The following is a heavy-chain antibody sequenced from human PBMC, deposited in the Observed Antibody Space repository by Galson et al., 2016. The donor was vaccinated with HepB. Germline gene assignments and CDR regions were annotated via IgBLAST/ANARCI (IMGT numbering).Heavy chain of an antibody. CDR2: ISGGATAT. Sequence: SLRLSCAASGFTFSSYAMTWVRQAPGRGLEWVSCISGGATATYNAASVKGRFAISRDNSKNTLFLQMNNLRDEDTALYYCAKVTRPGISAPRYGMDVWGKGTPVTVSS. CDR3: AKVTRPGISAPRYGMDV. CDR1: GFTFSSYA. V-gene: IGHV3-23*01. D-gene: IGHD6-13*01. J-gene: IGHJ6*04.